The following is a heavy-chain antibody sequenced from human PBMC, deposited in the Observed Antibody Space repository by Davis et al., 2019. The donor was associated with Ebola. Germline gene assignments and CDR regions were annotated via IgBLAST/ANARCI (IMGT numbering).Heavy chain of an antibody. J-gene: IGHJ2*01. CDR3: AKDLKGQWADNFDL. Sequence: GESLKISCAASGFTFSTYWMHWVRQLPGKGLVWVSRINPDGDNTSYADSVEGRFTVSRDNAKNTLYVQMNSLRAEDTGIYYCAKDLKGQWADNFDLWGRGTLVTVSS. CDR2: INPDGDNT. CDR1: GFTFSTYW. D-gene: IGHD6-19*01. V-gene: IGHV3-74*01.